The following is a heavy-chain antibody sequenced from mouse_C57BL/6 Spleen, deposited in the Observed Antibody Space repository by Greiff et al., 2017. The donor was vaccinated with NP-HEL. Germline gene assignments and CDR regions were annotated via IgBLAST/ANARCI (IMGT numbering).Heavy chain of an antibody. CDR1: GFTFSDYY. V-gene: IGHV5-12*01. J-gene: IGHJ1*03. Sequence: EVKLQESGGGLVQPGGSLKLSCAASGFTFSDYYMYWVRQTPEKRLEWVAYISNGGGSTYYPDTVKGRFTISRDNAKNTLYLQMSRLKSEDTARYYCARHEPRYWYVGVGGTGTTVTVSS. CDR3: ARHEPRYWYVGV. CDR2: ISNGGGST.